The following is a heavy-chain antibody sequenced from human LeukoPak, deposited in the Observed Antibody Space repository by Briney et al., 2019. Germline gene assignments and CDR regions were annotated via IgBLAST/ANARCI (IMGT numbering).Heavy chain of an antibody. CDR2: INPNSGGT. Sequence: VSVKVSCKASGYTFTGYYMHWVRQAPGQGLEWMGWINPNSGGTNYAQKFQGRVTMTRDTSISTAYMELSRLRSDDTAVYYCAREPNCSSTSCYTGGYYYYYMDVWGKGTTVTVSS. CDR3: AREPNCSSTSCYTGGYYYYYMDV. J-gene: IGHJ6*03. V-gene: IGHV1-2*02. D-gene: IGHD2-2*02. CDR1: GYTFTGYY.